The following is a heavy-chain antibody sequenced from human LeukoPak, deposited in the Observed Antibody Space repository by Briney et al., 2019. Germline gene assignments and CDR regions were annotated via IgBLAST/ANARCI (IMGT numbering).Heavy chain of an antibody. D-gene: IGHD3-22*01. J-gene: IGHJ5*02. CDR2: IYYSGST. V-gene: IGHV4-59*01. Sequence: SETLSLTCTVSGGSISSYYWSWIRQPPGKGLEWIGYIYYSGSTTYNPSLKSRVAISVDTSKNQFSLKLSSVTAADTAVYYCARGTMMVGPWGQGTLVTVSS. CDR3: ARGTMMVGP. CDR1: GGSISSYY.